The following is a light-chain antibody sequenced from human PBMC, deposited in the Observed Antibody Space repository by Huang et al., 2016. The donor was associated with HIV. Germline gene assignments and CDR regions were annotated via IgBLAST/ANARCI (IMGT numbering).Light chain of an antibody. CDR3: QQYYSIPG. CDR2: RAS. V-gene: IGKV4-1*01. Sequence: DIVMTQSPDSLAVSLGERATITCVSSQSVLSPSNNRNHLAWYQQTPRQPPKLLSYRASTREAGVPDRFRGSGSATDFTITIDSLQAEDVALYFCQQYYSIPGFGQGTCVEV. J-gene: IGKJ1*01. CDR1: QSVLSPSNNRNH.